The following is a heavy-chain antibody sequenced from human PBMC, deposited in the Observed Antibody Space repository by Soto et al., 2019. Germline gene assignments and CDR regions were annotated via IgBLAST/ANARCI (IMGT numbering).Heavy chain of an antibody. CDR1: GGSFSGYY. CDR3: ERKYGIPVAGTFDY. V-gene: IGHV4-34*01. Sequence: SETLSLTCAVYGGSFSGYYWSWIRQPPGEGLEWIGEINHSGSTNYNPSLKSRVTISVDTSKNQFSLRLYSVTAVDTAVYYCERKYGIPVAGTFDYWGQGILVTVSS. CDR2: INHSGST. J-gene: IGHJ4*02. D-gene: IGHD6-19*01.